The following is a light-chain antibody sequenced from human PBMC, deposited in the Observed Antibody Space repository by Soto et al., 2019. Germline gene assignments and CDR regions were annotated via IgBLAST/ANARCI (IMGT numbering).Light chain of an antibody. V-gene: IGKV1-12*01. J-gene: IGKJ1*01. CDR1: QGISSW. CDR2: AAS. Sequence: IQITQSPSSVSGSVGDRVTITCRWSQGISSWLALYQQKPGKAPKLMIYAASSLQSGVPSRFSGRGSGKDLTITIPSPQPEDSEPYYCKKDKSLHWKFGQGKKV. CDR3: KKDKSLHWK.